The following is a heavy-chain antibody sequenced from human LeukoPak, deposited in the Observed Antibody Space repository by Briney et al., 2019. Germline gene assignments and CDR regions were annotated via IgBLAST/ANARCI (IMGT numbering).Heavy chain of an antibody. CDR2: IRPAGDT. V-gene: IGHV3-13*01. J-gene: IGHJ6*03. CDR1: GFTFSNYD. D-gene: IGHD6-6*01. CDR3: ARVSSSSGSMDV. Sequence: GGSLRLSCAASGFTFSNYDMHWVRQAPGKGLEWVSAIRPAGDTFYLGSVKGRFTISRENAKSPLYLQMNSLRDGDTAVYYCARVSSSSGSMDVWGKGTTVTVSS.